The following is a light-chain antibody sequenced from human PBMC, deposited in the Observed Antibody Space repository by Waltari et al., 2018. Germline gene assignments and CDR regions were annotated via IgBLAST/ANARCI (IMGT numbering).Light chain of an antibody. CDR3: QQCNSYLLT. V-gene: IGKV1-5*03. CDR2: GAA. J-gene: IGKJ4*01. CDR1: QSICSS. Sequence: DIQMTQSPSTLSASVGDRVTITCRASQSICSSLAWYQQKPGKAPKVVIYGAASLESGVPSRFSGSGSGTEFPLTISSLQPDDFATYYCQQCNSYLLTFGGGTKVEIK.